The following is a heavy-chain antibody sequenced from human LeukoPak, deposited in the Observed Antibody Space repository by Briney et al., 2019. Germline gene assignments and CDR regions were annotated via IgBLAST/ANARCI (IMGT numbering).Heavy chain of an antibody. D-gene: IGHD3-22*01. J-gene: IGHJ4*02. CDR2: ISWNSGSI. CDR1: GFTFDDYA. V-gene: IGHV3-9*01. Sequence: GGSLRLSCAASGFTFDDYAMHWVRQAPGKGLEWVSGISWNSGSIGYADSVKGRFTISRDNSKNTLYLQMNSLRAEDTAVYYCARGEDYYDSSSIFDYWGQGTLVTVSS. CDR3: ARGEDYYDSSSIFDY.